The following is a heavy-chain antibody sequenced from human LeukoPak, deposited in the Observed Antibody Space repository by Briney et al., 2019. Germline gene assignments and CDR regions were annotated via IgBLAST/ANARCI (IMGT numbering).Heavy chain of an antibody. CDR1: GFTFSNAW. D-gene: IGHD3-22*01. CDR2: IKSKTDGGTT. J-gene: IGHJ3*02. V-gene: IGHV3-15*01. Sequence: GGSLRLSCAASGFTFSNAWMSWVRQAPGKGLEWVGRIKSKTDGGTTDYAAPVKGRFTISRDDSKNTLYLQMNSLKTEDTAVYYCTATLMIVVSQGTDAFDIWGQGTMVTVSS. CDR3: TATLMIVVSQGTDAFDI.